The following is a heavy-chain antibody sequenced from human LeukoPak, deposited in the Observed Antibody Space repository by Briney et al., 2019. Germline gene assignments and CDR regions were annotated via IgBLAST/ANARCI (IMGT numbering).Heavy chain of an antibody. CDR3: ARGSRRITMVRGVIGYYYYGMDV. Sequence: SETLSLTCTIYGGSFSGYYWSWIRQPPGKGLEWIGEISQSGSTTYNPSLKSRVTISVDTSENQFSLKLSSVTAADTAVYYCARGSRRITMVRGVIGYYYYGMDVWGQGTTVTVSS. CDR2: ISQSGST. J-gene: IGHJ6*02. CDR1: GGSFSGYY. V-gene: IGHV4-34*01. D-gene: IGHD3-10*01.